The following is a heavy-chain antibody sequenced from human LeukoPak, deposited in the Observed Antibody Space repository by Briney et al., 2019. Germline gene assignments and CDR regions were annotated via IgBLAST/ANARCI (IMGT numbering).Heavy chain of an antibody. CDR2: ISSSSSTI. CDR3: ARRIAVAGFDY. J-gene: IGHJ4*02. D-gene: IGHD6-19*01. V-gene: IGHV3-48*01. Sequence: GGSLRLSCEAPGFTFSTYSMNWVRQAPGKGLEWVSYISSSSSTIYYADSVKGRFTISRDNAKNSLYLQMNSLRAEDTAVYYCARRIAVAGFDYWGQGTLVTVSS. CDR1: GFTFSTYS.